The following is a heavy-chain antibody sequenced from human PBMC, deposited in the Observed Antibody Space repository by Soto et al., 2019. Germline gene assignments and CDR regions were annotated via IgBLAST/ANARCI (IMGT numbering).Heavy chain of an antibody. J-gene: IGHJ5*02. D-gene: IGHD2-15*01. V-gene: IGHV3-23*01. CDR2: ISGSGGST. Sequence: EVQLLESGGGLVQPGGSLRLSCAASGFTFSSYAMSWVRQAPGKGLEWVSAISGSGGSTYYADSVKGRFTISRDNSKNTLYLQMNSLRAEDTAVYYCAKRDIVVVVAATEDYFSWFDPLGQGTLVTVSS. CDR3: AKRDIVVVVAATEDYFSWFDP. CDR1: GFTFSSYA.